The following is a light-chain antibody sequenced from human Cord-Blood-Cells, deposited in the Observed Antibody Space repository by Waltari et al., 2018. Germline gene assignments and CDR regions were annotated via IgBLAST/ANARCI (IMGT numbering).Light chain of an antibody. CDR1: QSISSY. J-gene: IGKJ4*01. CDR3: QQSYSTPLT. Sequence: DIQMTHSPSSLSASVADSVPITCRASQSISSYLNWYRQKPGKAPKRLIYAASSLQSGVPSRFSGSESGTDFTLTISSLQPEDFATYYCQQSYSTPLTFGGGTKVEIK. V-gene: IGKV1-39*01. CDR2: AAS.